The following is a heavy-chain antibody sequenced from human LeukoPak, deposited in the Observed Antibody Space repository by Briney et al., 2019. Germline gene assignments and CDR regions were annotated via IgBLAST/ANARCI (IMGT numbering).Heavy chain of an antibody. D-gene: IGHD3-9*01. Sequence: GGSLTLSCAASGFTFSSYWMHWVRQAPGKGLVWVSRINSDGSSTSYADSVKGRFTISRDNAKNTLYLQMNSLRAEDTAVYYCARAGSYFDWLLAFDYWGQGTLVTVSS. CDR3: ARAGSYFDWLLAFDY. J-gene: IGHJ4*02. CDR2: INSDGSST. CDR1: GFTFSSYW. V-gene: IGHV3-74*01.